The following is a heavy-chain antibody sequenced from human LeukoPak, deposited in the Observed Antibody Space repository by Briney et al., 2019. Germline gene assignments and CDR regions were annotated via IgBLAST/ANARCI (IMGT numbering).Heavy chain of an antibody. V-gene: IGHV4-39*07. J-gene: IGHJ6*03. D-gene: IGHD3-16*01. CDR1: GGSISSSSYY. CDR3: ARGGVGYDYYYMDV. CDR2: IYTSGST. Sequence: SETLSLTCTVSGGSISSSSYYWGWIRQPPGKGLEWIGRIYTSGSTNYNPSLKSRVTMSVDTSKNQFSLKLNSVTAADTAVYYCARGGVGYDYYYMDVWGKGTTVTISS.